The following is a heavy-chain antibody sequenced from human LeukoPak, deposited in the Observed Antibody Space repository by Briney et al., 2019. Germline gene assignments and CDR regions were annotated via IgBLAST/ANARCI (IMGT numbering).Heavy chain of an antibody. V-gene: IGHV3-21*01. CDR2: ITSTSTYI. J-gene: IGHJ4*02. Sequence: PGVSLRLSCAASGFTFSSYTFNWVRQAPGKGLEWVASITSTSTYIYYADSVQGRFAVSRDNAKNSLYLQMNSLRAEDTAVFYCVRRGPNNSGLDYWGQGTLVTVS. D-gene: IGHD5-12*01. CDR3: VRRGPNNSGLDY. CDR1: GFTFSSYT.